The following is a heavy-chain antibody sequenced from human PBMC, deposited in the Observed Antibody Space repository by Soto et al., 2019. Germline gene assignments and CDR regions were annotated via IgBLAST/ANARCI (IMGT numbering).Heavy chain of an antibody. V-gene: IGHV3-30*18. Sequence: SQRLSCAASGFTFSSYGMHWVRPAPGKGLEWVAVISYDGSNKYYGDSVNCRFTISRDNSKNTLYLQMNSLRAEDTAVYYCAKGEVKGQLWLNYYYGMDVWGQGTTVTVSS. CDR1: GFTFSSYG. D-gene: IGHD5-18*01. CDR2: ISYDGSNK. CDR3: AKGEVKGQLWLNYYYGMDV. J-gene: IGHJ6*02.